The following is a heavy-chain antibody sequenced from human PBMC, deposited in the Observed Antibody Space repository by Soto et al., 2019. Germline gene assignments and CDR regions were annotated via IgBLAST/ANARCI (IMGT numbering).Heavy chain of an antibody. V-gene: IGHV4-4*07. Sequence: SETLSLTCSVFGDSSSKYYWSWIRQPAGKGLEWIGRIYNSGIINYNPSLESRATMSVDPSKNQISLKLSSATAADTAIYYCARGPYCGDECYLAYWSQGVLVTVSS. CDR1: GDSSSKYY. D-gene: IGHD2-21*01. CDR3: ARGPYCGDECYLAY. J-gene: IGHJ4*02. CDR2: IYNSGII.